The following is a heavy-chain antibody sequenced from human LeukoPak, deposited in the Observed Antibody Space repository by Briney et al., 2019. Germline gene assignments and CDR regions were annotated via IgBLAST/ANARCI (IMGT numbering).Heavy chain of an antibody. CDR1: GGSISSSSYY. CDR3: ARRYYGDYNWFDP. CDR2: IYYSGST. J-gene: IGHJ5*02. D-gene: IGHD4-17*01. V-gene: IGHV4-39*07. Sequence: PSETLSLTCTVSGGSISSSSYYWGWIRQPPGKGLEWIGSIYYSGSTYYNPSLKSRVTISVDTSKNQFSLKLSSVTAADTAVYYCARRYYGDYNWFDPWGQGTLVTVSS.